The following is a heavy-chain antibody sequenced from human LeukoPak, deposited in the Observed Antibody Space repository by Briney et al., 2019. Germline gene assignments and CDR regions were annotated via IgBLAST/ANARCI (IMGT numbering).Heavy chain of an antibody. V-gene: IGHV4-61*02. D-gene: IGHD2/OR15-2a*01. CDR2: IYTSGST. Sequence: SETLSLTRTVSGGSISSGSYYWSWIRQPAGKGLEWIGRIYTSGSTNYNPSLKSRVTISVDTSKNQFSLKLNSVTAADTAVYYCGRDSVIGVDWGQGTLVTVSS. CDR1: GGSISSGSYY. J-gene: IGHJ4*02. CDR3: GRDSVIGVD.